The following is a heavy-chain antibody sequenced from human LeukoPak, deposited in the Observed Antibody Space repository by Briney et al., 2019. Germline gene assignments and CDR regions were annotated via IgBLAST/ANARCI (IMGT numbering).Heavy chain of an antibody. CDR1: GGSISSSSYY. V-gene: IGHV4-39*07. J-gene: IGHJ4*02. CDR3: ARGELWFGELLGFDY. D-gene: IGHD3-10*01. Sequence: SETLSLTCTVSGGSISSSSYYWGWIRQPPGKGLEWIGSIYYSGSTYYNPSLKSRVTISVDTSKNQFSLKLSSVTAADTVVYYCARGELWFGELLGFDYWGQGTLVTVSS. CDR2: IYYSGST.